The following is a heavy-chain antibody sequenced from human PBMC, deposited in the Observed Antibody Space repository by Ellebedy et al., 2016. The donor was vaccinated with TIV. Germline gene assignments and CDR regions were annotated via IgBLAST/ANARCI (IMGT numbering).Heavy chain of an antibody. CDR1: GVSVTTNY. CDR2: ISSGGSI. J-gene: IGHJ4*01. D-gene: IGHD5-18*01. Sequence: GGSLRLSCAASGVSVTTNYMTWVRQAPGKGLEWLSVISSGGSIYYADSVKGRFTISRDNSKNTLYLQVSSLRAEDTAMYYCVRRGVSYGYDYWGLGTLVTVSS. CDR3: VRRGVSYGYDY. V-gene: IGHV3-53*05.